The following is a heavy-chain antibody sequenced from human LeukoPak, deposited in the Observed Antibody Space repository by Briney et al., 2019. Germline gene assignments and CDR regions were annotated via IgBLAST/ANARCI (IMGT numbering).Heavy chain of an antibody. V-gene: IGHV1-2*02. CDR3: ARKFLGSRGYYFDY. CDR1: GYTFTGYY. CDR2: INPNSGGT. Sequence: ASVKVSCKASGYTFTGYYMHWVRQAPGQGLEWMGWINPNSGGTNYAQKFRGRVTMTRNTSITTAYMELSSLRSDDTAIYYCARKFLGSRGYYFDYWGQGTLVIVSS. J-gene: IGHJ4*02. D-gene: IGHD3-10*01.